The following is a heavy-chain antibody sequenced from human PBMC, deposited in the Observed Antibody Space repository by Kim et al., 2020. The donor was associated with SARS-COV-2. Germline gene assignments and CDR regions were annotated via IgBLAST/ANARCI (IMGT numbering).Heavy chain of an antibody. V-gene: IGHV3-20*03. CDR2: GST. Sequence: GSTGYADSVKGRFTISRDNAKNSLYLQMNSLRAEDTALYYCATFVPLAPDWGQGTLVTVSS. D-gene: IGHD3-16*01. J-gene: IGHJ4*02. CDR3: ATFVPLAPD.